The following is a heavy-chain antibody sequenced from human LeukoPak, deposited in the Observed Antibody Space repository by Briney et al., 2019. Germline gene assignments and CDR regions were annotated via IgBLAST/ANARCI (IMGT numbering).Heavy chain of an antibody. D-gene: IGHD6-13*01. CDR2: IYYSGST. CDR3: ARRSSSWYSKIDS. CDR1: GGSISSSYYY. V-gene: IGHV4-39*01. J-gene: IGHJ4*02. Sequence: SETLSLTCTVSGGSISSSYYYWGWIRQPPGKGLEWIGSIYYSGSTYYNPSLKSRVTISEDTSKNQFSLKLSSVTAADTAVYYCARRSSSWYSKIDSWGQGTLVTVSS.